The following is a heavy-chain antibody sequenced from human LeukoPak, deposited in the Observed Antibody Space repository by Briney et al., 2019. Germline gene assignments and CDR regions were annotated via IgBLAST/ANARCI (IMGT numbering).Heavy chain of an antibody. D-gene: IGHD1-14*01. CDR1: EFTFSSYV. V-gene: IGHV3-30-3*01. Sequence: PGGSLRLSCEASEFTFSSYVMHWVRQAPGKGLEWVAVISYDGNNKYYADSVKGRFTISRDSPKNTLYLQMNSLRAEDTAVYYCARGGPGAMRYYYYYMDVWGKGTTVTVSS. J-gene: IGHJ6*03. CDR3: ARGGPGAMRYYYYYMDV. CDR2: ISYDGNNK.